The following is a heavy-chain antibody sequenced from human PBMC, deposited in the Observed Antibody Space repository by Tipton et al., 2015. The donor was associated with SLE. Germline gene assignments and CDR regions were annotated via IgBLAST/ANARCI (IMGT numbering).Heavy chain of an antibody. CDR1: GYTFISYG. CDR3: ARLGTRSDLEYYYYMDV. D-gene: IGHD7-27*01. Sequence: QSGAEVKKPGASVKVSCKTSGYTFISYGISWVRQAPGQGLEWMGWISGYNGNTNYAQMFQGRVTMTTDTSTSTAYMELRSLRSDDTAVYYCARLGTRSDLEYYYYMDVWGKGTTVIVSS. J-gene: IGHJ6*03. V-gene: IGHV1-18*01. CDR2: ISGYNGNT.